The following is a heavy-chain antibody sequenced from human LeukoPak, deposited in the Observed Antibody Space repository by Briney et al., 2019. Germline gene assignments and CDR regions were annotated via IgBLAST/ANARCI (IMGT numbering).Heavy chain of an antibody. CDR1: GGSISSYY. CDR3: ARDLFEFEVGATDRQNAFDI. J-gene: IGHJ3*02. Sequence: SSETLSLTCTVSGGSISSYYWSWIRQPPGKGLEWIGYIYYSGSTNYNPSLKSRVTISVDTSKNQFSLKLNSVTAADTAVYYCARDLFEFEVGATDRQNAFDIWGQGTMVTVSS. CDR2: IYYSGST. V-gene: IGHV4-59*01. D-gene: IGHD1-26*01.